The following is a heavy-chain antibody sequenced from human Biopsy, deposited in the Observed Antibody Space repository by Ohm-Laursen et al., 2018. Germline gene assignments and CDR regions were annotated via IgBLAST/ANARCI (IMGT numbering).Heavy chain of an antibody. J-gene: IGHJ4*02. CDR2: INPNNGNT. V-gene: IGHV1-18*01. CDR3: AADINVWNVNY. CDR1: GYTFTSYG. D-gene: IGHD1-1*01. Sequence: SSVKVSRKASGYTFTSYGITWVRQAPGQGLEWMGWINPNNGNTSYAQMLQGRVTMTRDTSTSTAYMELRSLRSDDTAVYYCAADINVWNVNYWGQGTQVIVSS.